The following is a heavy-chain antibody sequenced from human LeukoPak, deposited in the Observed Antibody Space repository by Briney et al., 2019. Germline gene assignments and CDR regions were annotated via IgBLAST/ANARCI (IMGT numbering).Heavy chain of an antibody. V-gene: IGHV4-61*02. CDR2: IYTSGST. D-gene: IGHD3-10*01. J-gene: IGHJ3*02. CDR3: TRVWRITMVRGVITDAFDI. Sequence: PSETLSLTCTVSGGSISSGSYYWSWIRQPAGKGLEWIGRIYTSGSTNYNPSLKSRVTISVDTSKNQFSLKLSSVTAADTAVYYCTRVWRITMVRGVITDAFDIWGQGTMVTVSS. CDR1: GGSISSGSYY.